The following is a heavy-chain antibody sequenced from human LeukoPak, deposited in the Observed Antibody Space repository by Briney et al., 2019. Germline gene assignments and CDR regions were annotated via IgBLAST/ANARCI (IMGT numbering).Heavy chain of an antibody. CDR3: AKGYYGDYFYFQH. D-gene: IGHD4-17*01. Sequence: GGSLRLSCVASGFTFSSYSMNWVRQAPGKGLDWISGINSDSSAIYYADSVKGRFTISRDNSKNTLYLQMNSLRAEDTAVYYCAKGYYGDYFYFQHWGQGTLVTVSS. J-gene: IGHJ1*01. CDR2: INSDSSAI. V-gene: IGHV3-48*01. CDR1: GFTFSSYS.